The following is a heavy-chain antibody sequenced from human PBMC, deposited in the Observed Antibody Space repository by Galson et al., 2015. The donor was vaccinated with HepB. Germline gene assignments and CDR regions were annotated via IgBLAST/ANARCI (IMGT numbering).Heavy chain of an antibody. D-gene: IGHD6-19*01. Sequence: SLRLSCAASGFTVSSNYMSWVRQAPGKGLEWVSVIYSGGSTYYADSVKGRFTISRDNSKNTLYLQMNSLRAEDTAVYYCVLDGYSSGRPETQERGAQHWGQGTLVTVSS. J-gene: IGHJ1*01. CDR1: GFTVSSNY. CDR2: IYSGGST. V-gene: IGHV3-53*01. CDR3: VLDGYSSGRPETQERGAQH.